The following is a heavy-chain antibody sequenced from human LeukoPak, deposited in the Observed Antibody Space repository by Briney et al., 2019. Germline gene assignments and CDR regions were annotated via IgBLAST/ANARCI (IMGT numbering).Heavy chain of an antibody. CDR3: ARDTYYDFWSGLWDYYHYMDV. CDR2: ISAYNGNT. V-gene: IGHV1-18*01. Sequence: GASVKVSCKASGYTFTSYGISWVRQAPGQGLEWMGWISAYNGNTNYAQKLQGRVTMTTDTSTSTAYMELRSLRSDDTAVYYCARDTYYDFWSGLWDYYHYMDVWGKGTTVTVSS. CDR1: GYTFTSYG. J-gene: IGHJ6*03. D-gene: IGHD3-3*01.